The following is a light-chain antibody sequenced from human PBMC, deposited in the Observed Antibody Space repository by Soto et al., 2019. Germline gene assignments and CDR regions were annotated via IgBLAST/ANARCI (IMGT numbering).Light chain of an antibody. Sequence: SNELTQPLSVSVALGQTARITCGGNNIGSKNVHWYQQKPGQAPVLVIYRDSNRPSGIPERFSGSNSGNTATLTISRAQAGDEADYYCQVWDSSTYVVFGGGTKLTVL. CDR1: NIGSKN. V-gene: IGLV3-9*01. CDR3: QVWDSSTYVV. CDR2: RDS. J-gene: IGLJ2*01.